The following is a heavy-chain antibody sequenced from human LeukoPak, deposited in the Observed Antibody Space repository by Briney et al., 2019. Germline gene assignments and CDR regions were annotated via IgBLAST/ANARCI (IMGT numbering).Heavy chain of an antibody. CDR3: ARDRGTMVRGVRLPYGMDV. V-gene: IGHV1-69*04. J-gene: IGHJ6*02. CDR1: GGTFSSYA. Sequence: SVKVSCKASGGTFSSYAISWVRQAPGQGLEWMGRIIPILGIANYAQKFQGRVTITADKSTSTAYMELSSLRSEDTAVYYCARDRGTMVRGVRLPYGMDVWGQGTTVTVSS. CDR2: IIPILGIA. D-gene: IGHD3-10*01.